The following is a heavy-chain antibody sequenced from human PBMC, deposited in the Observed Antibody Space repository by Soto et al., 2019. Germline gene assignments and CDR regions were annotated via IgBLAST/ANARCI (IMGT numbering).Heavy chain of an antibody. CDR2: ISSSSTI. J-gene: IGHJ4*02. Sequence: AGGARRDSRGGSGVTLSTVSNNRGRPGPGKGLEWVSYISSSSTIYYADSVKGRFTISRDNAKNSLYLQMNSLRAEDTAVYYCARERVDIVARVKGDYWGQGTLVTVSS. CDR1: GVTLSTVS. CDR3: ARERVDIVARVKGDY. V-gene: IGHV3-48*01. D-gene: IGHD5-12*01.